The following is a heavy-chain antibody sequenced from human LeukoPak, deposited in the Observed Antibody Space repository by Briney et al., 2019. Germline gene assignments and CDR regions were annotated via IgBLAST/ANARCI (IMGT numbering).Heavy chain of an antibody. Sequence: PGGSLRLSCATSGFSFSNYWMHWFRQVPGKGLEWVSSISSSSSYIYYADSVKGRFTISRDNAKNSLYLQMNSLRAEDTAVYYCAREVRDQLLYCDYWGQGTLVTVSS. V-gene: IGHV3-21*01. D-gene: IGHD2-2*02. CDR2: ISSSSSYI. CDR3: AREVRDQLLYCDY. J-gene: IGHJ4*02. CDR1: GFSFSNYW.